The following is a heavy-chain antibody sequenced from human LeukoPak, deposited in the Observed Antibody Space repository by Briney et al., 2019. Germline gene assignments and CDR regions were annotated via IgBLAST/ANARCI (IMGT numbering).Heavy chain of an antibody. CDR1: GGSFSGYY. CDR2: INHSGST. Sequence: PSETLSLTCAVYGGSFSGYYWSRIRQPPGKGLEWIGEINHSGSTNYNPSLKSRVTISVDTSKNQFSLKLSSVTAADTAVYYCARGSHRYIVVVPAAIRDYYYYGMDVWGQGTTVTVSS. CDR3: ARGSHRYIVVVPAAIRDYYYYGMDV. D-gene: IGHD2-2*02. V-gene: IGHV4-34*01. J-gene: IGHJ6*02.